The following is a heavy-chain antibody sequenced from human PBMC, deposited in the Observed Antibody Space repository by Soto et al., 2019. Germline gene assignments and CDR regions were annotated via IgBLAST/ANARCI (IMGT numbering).Heavy chain of an antibody. CDR3: ARTSSYCSGGSCYSGIVDY. J-gene: IGHJ4*02. Sequence: EEQLLESGGGLVQPGGSLRLSCAASGFTFSSYVMSWVRQAPGKGLEWVSAISGSGDSTYYADSVKGRFTISRDNSKNTLYLQMNSLRAEDTVVYYCARTSSYCSGGSCYSGIVDYWGQGTLVTVSS. CDR1: GFTFSSYV. D-gene: IGHD2-15*01. CDR2: ISGSGDST. V-gene: IGHV3-23*01.